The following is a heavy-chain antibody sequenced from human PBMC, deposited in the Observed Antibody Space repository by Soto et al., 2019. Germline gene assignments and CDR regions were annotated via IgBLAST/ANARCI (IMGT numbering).Heavy chain of an antibody. CDR2: IYPGDSDT. J-gene: IGHJ4*02. D-gene: IGHD6-19*01. CDR1: GYSFTSYW. Sequence: GESLKISCKGSGYSFTSYWIGWVRQMPGKGLEWMGIIYPGDSDTRYSPSFQGQFTISADKSISTAYLQWSSLKASDTAMYYCARLVYHSSGWLRYFDSWGQGTLVTVSA. CDR3: ARLVYHSSGWLRYFDS. V-gene: IGHV5-51*01.